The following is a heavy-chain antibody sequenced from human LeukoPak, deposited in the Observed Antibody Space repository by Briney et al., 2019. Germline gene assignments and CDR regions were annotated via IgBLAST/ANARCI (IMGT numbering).Heavy chain of an antibody. V-gene: IGHV4-31*03. CDR3: ARGSNSGYFDY. Sequence: PSQTLSLTCTVSGGSISSGGYYWRWLRQHPGKGLEWIGYIYYSGSTYYNPSLKSRVTTSVGTSKNQFSLKLSSVTAADTAVYYCARGSNSGYFDYWGQGTLVTVSS. D-gene: IGHD2/OR15-2a*01. J-gene: IGHJ4*02. CDR1: GGSISSGGYY. CDR2: IYYSGST.